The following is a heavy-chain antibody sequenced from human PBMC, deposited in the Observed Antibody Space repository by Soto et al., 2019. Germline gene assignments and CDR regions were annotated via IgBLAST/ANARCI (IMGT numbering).Heavy chain of an antibody. D-gene: IGHD2-15*01. CDR2: ISYDGSNK. CDR3: ASGGSRDY. J-gene: IGHJ4*02. CDR1: GFTFSSYG. Sequence: GGSLRLSCAASGFTFSSYGMHWVRQAPGKGLEWVAVISYDGSNKYYADSVKGRFTISRDNSKNTLYLQMNSLRAEDTAVYYCASGGSRDYWGQGTLVTVSS. V-gene: IGHV3-30*03.